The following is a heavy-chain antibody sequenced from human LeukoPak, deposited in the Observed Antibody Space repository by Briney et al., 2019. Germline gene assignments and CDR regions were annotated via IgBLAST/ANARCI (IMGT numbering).Heavy chain of an antibody. CDR3: ARGSRDGYNHFDY. Sequence: SETLSLTCTISGGSITSYHWSWLRQPPGKGLEWIGYIYYSGSTNYNPSLKSRVTISVDTPKNQFSLNLRSVTAADTAVYYCARGSRDGYNHFDYWGQGTLVTVSS. CDR2: IYYSGST. D-gene: IGHD5-24*01. V-gene: IGHV4-59*01. J-gene: IGHJ4*02. CDR1: GGSITSYH.